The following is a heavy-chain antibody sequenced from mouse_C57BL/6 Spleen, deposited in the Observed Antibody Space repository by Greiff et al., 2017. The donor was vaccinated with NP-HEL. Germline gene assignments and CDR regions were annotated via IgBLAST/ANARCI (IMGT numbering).Heavy chain of an antibody. CDR3: VIDYYAMDY. Sequence: EVQRVESGGGLVQPKGSLKLSCAASGFSFNTYAMNWVRQAPGKGLEWVARIRSKSNNYATYYADSVKDRFTISRDDSESMLYLQMNNLKTEDTAMYYCVIDYYAMDYWGQGTSVTVSS. V-gene: IGHV10-1*01. CDR1: GFSFNTYA. J-gene: IGHJ4*01. CDR2: IRSKSNNYAT.